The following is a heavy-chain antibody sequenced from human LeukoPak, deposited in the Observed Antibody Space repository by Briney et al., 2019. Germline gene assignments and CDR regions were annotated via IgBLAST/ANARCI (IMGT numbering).Heavy chain of an antibody. CDR1: GASFSGYH. Sequence: SSETLSLTCAVFGASFSGYHWTWIRQPPGKGLEWIGEVNHSGTTNYNPSLKSRVTISVDTSKNQFSLKLSSVTAADTAVYYCATGYSSGWSWSYFDYWGQGTLVTVSS. CDR2: VNHSGTT. CDR3: ATGYSSGWSWSYFDY. D-gene: IGHD6-19*01. J-gene: IGHJ4*02. V-gene: IGHV4-34*01.